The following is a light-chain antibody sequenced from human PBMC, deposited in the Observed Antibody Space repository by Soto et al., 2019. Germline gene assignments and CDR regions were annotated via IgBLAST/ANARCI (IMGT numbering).Light chain of an antibody. CDR1: QSINNN. V-gene: IGKV3-15*01. CDR3: QRYGDSPRT. J-gene: IGKJ1*01. CDR2: GAS. Sequence: IVMTQSPATLSVSPGEGIILSCRASQSINNNLAWYQQKPGQAPRLLISGASGRATGVPARFSGSGSGTKFTLSITKLQSEEFAIYYWQRYGDSPRTFGLGTKVEVK.